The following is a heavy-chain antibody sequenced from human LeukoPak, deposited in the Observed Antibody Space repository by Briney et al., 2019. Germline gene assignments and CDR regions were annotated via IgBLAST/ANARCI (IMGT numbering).Heavy chain of an antibody. Sequence: SETLSLTCAVYGGSFSGYYWSWIRQPPGKGLEWIGEINHSGSTNYNPSLKSRVTISVDTSKNQFSPKLSSVTAADTAVYYCARAARNSQYSPFDYWGQGTLVTVSS. CDR3: ARAARNSQYSPFDY. V-gene: IGHV4-34*01. CDR2: INHSGST. CDR1: GGSFSGYY. D-gene: IGHD1-26*01. J-gene: IGHJ4*02.